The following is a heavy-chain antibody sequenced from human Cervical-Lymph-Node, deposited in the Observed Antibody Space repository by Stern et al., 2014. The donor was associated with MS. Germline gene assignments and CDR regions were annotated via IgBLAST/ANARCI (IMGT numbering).Heavy chain of an antibody. CDR2: ISGSGGST. Sequence: EVQLEESGGGLVQPGGSLRLSCAASGFTFSNYDMSWVRQAPGKGLEWVSAISGSGGSTYYADSVKGRFTISRDNSKNTLYLKMNSLRAEDTAVYYCAKGGIVVVPAAINFYYGLDVWGQGTTVTVSS. D-gene: IGHD2-2*01. V-gene: IGHV3-23*04. J-gene: IGHJ6*02. CDR1: GFTFSNYD. CDR3: AKGGIVVVPAAINFYYGLDV.